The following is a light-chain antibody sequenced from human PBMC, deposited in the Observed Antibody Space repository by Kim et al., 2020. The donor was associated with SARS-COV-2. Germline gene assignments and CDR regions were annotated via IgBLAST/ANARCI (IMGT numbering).Light chain of an antibody. CDR2: VVS. J-gene: IGLJ2*01. CDR1: ISDVGGYNY. V-gene: IGLV2-14*03. Sequence: GPSITISCTGTISDVGGYNYVSWYQLHAIKAPHLIIFVVSHRPSGVSNLFSCSKSVTTASLSISRLQADDDADYYCCSYAGSNLLIFGAGAQLSVL. CDR3: CSYAGSNLLI.